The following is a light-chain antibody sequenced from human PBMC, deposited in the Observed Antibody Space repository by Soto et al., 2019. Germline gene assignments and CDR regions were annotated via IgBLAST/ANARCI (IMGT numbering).Light chain of an antibody. CDR2: AAS. V-gene: IGKV1-39*01. CDR3: QQSYSTPDT. J-gene: IGKJ4*01. CDR1: QSISSY. Sequence: DIQMTQSPSSLSASVGDRVTITCRASQSISSYLNWYQQKPGKAPKLLIYAASSLHSGVPSRFSGSGSGTDFTLTISSLQPEDFATYYCQQSYSTPDTFGGGTKVEIK.